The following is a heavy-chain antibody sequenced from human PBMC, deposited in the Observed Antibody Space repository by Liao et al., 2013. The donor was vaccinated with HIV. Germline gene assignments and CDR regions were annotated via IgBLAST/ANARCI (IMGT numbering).Heavy chain of an antibody. D-gene: IGHD3-3*01. V-gene: IGHV4-39*07. Sequence: QLQLQESGPGLVKPSETLSLTCTVSGGSISSSDCYWGWIRQPPGKGLEWIGSIYYIGSTYYNPSLKSRVTISVDTSKNQFSLKLSSVTAADTAVYYCARGQTYYDFIPYYYYMDVWGKGTTVTVSS. CDR1: GGSISSSDCY. J-gene: IGHJ6*03. CDR3: ARGQTYYDFIPYYYYMDV. CDR2: IYYIGST.